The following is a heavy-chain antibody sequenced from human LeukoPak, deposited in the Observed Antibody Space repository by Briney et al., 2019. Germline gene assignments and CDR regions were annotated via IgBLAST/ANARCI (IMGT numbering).Heavy chain of an antibody. D-gene: IGHD3-10*01. J-gene: IGHJ4*02. V-gene: IGHV3-21*01. CDR2: ISSSSSYI. CDR3: ARVYDSGNYYFDY. Sequence: PGGSLTLSCAASGFTFSSYSMNWVRQAPGKGLEWVSSISSSSSYIYYADSVRGRFTISRDNAKNSLCLQMNSLRAEDTAVYYCARVYDSGNYYFDYWGQGTLVTVSS. CDR1: GFTFSSYS.